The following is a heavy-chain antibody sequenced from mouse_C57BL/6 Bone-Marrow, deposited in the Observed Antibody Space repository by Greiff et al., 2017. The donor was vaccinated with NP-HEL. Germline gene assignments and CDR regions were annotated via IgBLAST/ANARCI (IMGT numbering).Heavy chain of an antibody. Sequence: EVQGVESGEGLVKPGGSLKLSCAASGFTFSSYAMSWVRQTPEKRLEWVAYISSGGGYIYYVDTVKGRFTLPRDNARNTLYLQMSSLKSEDTAMYFCTKSYGYGELYYAMDYWGQRTSVTVSS. CDR2: ISSGGGYI. CDR1: GFTFSSYA. D-gene: IGHD2-2*01. CDR3: TKSYGYGELYYAMDY. V-gene: IGHV5-9-1*02. J-gene: IGHJ4*01.